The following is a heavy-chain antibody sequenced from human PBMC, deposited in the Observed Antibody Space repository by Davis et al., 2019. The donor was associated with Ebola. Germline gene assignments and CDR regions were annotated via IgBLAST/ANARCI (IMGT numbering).Heavy chain of an antibody. CDR1: GGSISSSNW. J-gene: IGHJ3*02. V-gene: IGHV4-4*02. D-gene: IGHD1-26*01. Sequence: MPSETLSLTCAVSGGSISSSNWWRWVRQPPGKGLEWIGEIYHSGSTNYNPSLKSRVTISVDKSKNQFSLKLSSVTAADTAVYYCARAPGLGPWELLLPGVFDIWGQGTMVTVSS. CDR3: ARAPGLGPWELLLPGVFDI. CDR2: IYHSGST.